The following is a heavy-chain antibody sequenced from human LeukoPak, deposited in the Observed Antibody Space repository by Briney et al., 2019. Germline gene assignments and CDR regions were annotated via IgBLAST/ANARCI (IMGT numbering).Heavy chain of an antibody. CDR1: GFTFSSYW. V-gene: IGHV3-7*01. J-gene: IGHJ4*02. CDR2: IKQDGSEK. CDR3: ARESCHWNDACKYYFDY. Sequence: GGSLRLSCAASGFTFSSYWMSWVRQAPGKGLEWVANIKQDGSEKYYVDSVKGRFTISRDNAKNSLYPQMNSLRAEDTAVYYCARESCHWNDACKYYFDYWGQGTLVTVSS. D-gene: IGHD1-1*01.